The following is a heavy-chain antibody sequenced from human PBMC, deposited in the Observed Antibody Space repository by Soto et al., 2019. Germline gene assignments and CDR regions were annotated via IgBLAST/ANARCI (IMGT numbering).Heavy chain of an antibody. CDR1: GYTFTSYG. Sequence: QVQLVQSGAEVQKPGASVKVSCKASGYTFTSYGITWVRQAPGQGLEWRGWINTYNGNTNFAQNLQRRLSMTTDRYTSTAYRELRSLRPGDPAVYYCARAMAPAHSDYWGPGTRVTVYS. CDR3: ARAMAPAHSDY. CDR2: INTYNGNT. J-gene: IGHJ4*02. V-gene: IGHV1-18*01.